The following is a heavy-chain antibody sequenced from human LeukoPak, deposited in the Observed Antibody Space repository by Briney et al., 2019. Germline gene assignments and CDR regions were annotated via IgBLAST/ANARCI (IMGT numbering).Heavy chain of an antibody. J-gene: IGHJ3*02. CDR1: GFTVSSNY. CDR3: ARGRDSSGYFDAFDI. V-gene: IGHV3-66*01. CDR2: IYSGGST. D-gene: IGHD3-22*01. Sequence: GGSLRLSCAASGFTVSSNYMSWVRQAPGKGLEWVSVIYSGGSTYYADSVKGRFTISGDNSKNTLYLQMNSLRAEDTAVYYCARGRDSSGYFDAFDIWGQGTMVTVSS.